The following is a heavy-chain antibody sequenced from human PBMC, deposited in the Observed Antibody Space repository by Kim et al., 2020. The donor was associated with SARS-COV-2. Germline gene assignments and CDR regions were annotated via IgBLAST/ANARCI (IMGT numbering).Heavy chain of an antibody. CDR3: ARLGVLLWFGELLRGRYYYYGMDV. CDR1: GGSFSGYY. CDR2: INHSGST. V-gene: IGHV4-34*01. D-gene: IGHD3-10*01. Sequence: SETLSLICAVYGGSFSGYYWSWIRQPPGKGLEWIGEINHSGSTNYNPSLKSRVTISVDTSKNQFSLKLSSVTAADTAVYYCARLGVLLWFGELLRGRYYYYGMDVWGQGTTVTVSS. J-gene: IGHJ6*02.